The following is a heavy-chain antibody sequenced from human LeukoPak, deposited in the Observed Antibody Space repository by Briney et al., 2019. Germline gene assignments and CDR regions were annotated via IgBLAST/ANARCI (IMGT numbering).Heavy chain of an antibody. CDR1: GFTFNTYT. V-gene: IGHV3-23*01. J-gene: IGHJ4*02. CDR2: ITGSGGST. CDR3: AKPSKDSGYYQPADY. Sequence: GGSLRLSCAASGFTFNTYTMTWVRQAPGKGLEWVSAITGSGGSTSYADSVRGRFTISRDYSKNTLYLQMNSLRAEDTAVYYCAKPSKDSGYYQPADYWGQGTLVTVSS. D-gene: IGHD5-12*01.